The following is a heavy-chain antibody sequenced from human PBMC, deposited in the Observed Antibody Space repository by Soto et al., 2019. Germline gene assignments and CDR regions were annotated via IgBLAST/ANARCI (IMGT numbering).Heavy chain of an antibody. D-gene: IGHD6-13*01. CDR2: IYHSGST. J-gene: IGHJ3*01. CDR1: GGSISSGDYF. V-gene: IGHV4-30-4*01. CDR3: ARASDSAYSSSWYSAFDV. Sequence: QVQLRASGPGLVKPSQTLSLTCTVSGGSISSGDYFWSWIRQPPGKGLEWIANIYHSGSTHYNPSLRNLVFMSVDTSTNRFSLNLTSVTAADTAVYYCARASDSAYSSSWYSAFDVWGQGTMVTVSS.